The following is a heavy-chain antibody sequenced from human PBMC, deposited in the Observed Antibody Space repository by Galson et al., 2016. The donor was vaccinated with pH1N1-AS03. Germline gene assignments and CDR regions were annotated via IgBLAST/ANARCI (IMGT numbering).Heavy chain of an antibody. D-gene: IGHD3-22*01. CDR2: ISYDENYK. Sequence: SLRLSCAASGFAFSTWWMHWVRQAPGKGLEWVAVISYDENYKYYADSLKGRFTISGVNSKNTLYLQMNSLRAEDTAVYYCAKDLEDYYESSGYFDYWGRGTLVTVSS. J-gene: IGHJ4*02. CDR1: GFAFSTWW. CDR3: AKDLEDYYESSGYFDY. V-gene: IGHV3-30*18.